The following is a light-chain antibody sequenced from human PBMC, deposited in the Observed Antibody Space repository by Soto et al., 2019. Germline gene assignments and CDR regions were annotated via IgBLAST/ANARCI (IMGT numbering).Light chain of an antibody. V-gene: IGKV3-20*01. CDR2: GAP. J-gene: IGKJ1*01. CDR3: QQYGSSPAT. Sequence: SXATLSLSGREXXXXXSXVSQSVSSNLAWYQRKXGRGRGLLIYGAPXRANGIPDRFSGSGSGTDFTLTISRLETEDFAVYYCQQYGSSPATFGQGTKVDI. CDR1: QSVSSN.